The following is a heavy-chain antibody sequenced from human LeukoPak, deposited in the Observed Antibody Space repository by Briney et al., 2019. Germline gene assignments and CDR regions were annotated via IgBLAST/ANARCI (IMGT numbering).Heavy chain of an antibody. CDR2: TYGSWSI. V-gene: IGHV4-59*08. D-gene: IGHD6-6*01. Sequence: KPSETLSLTCTVSGGSISSYYWSWVRPPPGKGREWVGYTYGSWSINYRPSLKSRVTISVDTSKNQFALELYSLTAADTAVYFCASGLVARQDFDYWGQGTLVTVSS. CDR1: GGSISSYY. J-gene: IGHJ4*02. CDR3: ASGLVARQDFDY.